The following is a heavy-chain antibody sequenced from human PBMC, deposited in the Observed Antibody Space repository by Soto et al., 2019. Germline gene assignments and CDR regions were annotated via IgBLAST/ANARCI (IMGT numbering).Heavy chain of an antibody. V-gene: IGHV5-51*01. J-gene: IGHJ4*02. Sequence: GESLKISCKGSGYSFTSYWIGWVRQMPGKGLEWMGIIYPGDSDTRYSPSFQGQVTISADKSISTAYLQWSSLKASDTAMYYCARSTMIFGVVTKFDYWGQGTLVTVSS. CDR3: ARSTMIFGVVTKFDY. CDR1: GYSFTSYW. CDR2: IYPGDSDT. D-gene: IGHD3-3*01.